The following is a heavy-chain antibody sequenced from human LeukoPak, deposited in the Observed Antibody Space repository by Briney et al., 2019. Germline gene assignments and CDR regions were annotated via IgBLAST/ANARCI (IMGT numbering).Heavy chain of an antibody. CDR1: GFPFSNYA. V-gene: IGHV3-30-3*01. J-gene: IGHJ6*02. CDR3: ARGLGYCSGDSCYGYGMDV. Sequence: GGSLRLSSAASGFPFSNYAMHWVRQAPGKGLEWVAIVSYDGNNKYYADSVRGRFTISRDTSKSTLNLQMNSLRTEDTAVYYCARGLGYCSGDSCYGYGMDVWGQGTTLTVSS. D-gene: IGHD2-15*01. CDR2: VSYDGNNK.